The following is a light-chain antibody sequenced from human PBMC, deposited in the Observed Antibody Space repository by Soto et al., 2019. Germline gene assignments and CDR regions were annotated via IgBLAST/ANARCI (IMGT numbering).Light chain of an antibody. Sequence: QSALTQPASVSGSPGQSISISCTGTSRDVGGYNYVSWYQQHPGKAPKLLIYEVTNRPSGVSNRFSGSKSGNTASLTISGLQAEDEADYYCYLYTKNNTPVFGGGTKLSVL. CDR1: SRDVGGYNY. J-gene: IGLJ3*02. CDR3: YLYTKNNTPV. V-gene: IGLV2-14*01. CDR2: EVT.